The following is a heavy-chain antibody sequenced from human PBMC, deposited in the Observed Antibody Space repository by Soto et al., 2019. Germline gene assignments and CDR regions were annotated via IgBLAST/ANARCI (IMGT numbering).Heavy chain of an antibody. V-gene: IGHV3-23*01. CDR1: GFTFSSYA. J-gene: IGHJ4*02. D-gene: IGHD2-21*02. CDR2: ISGSGGST. CDR3: AKKHIVVVTAYFDY. Sequence: EVQLLESGGGLVQPGGSLRLSCAASGFTFSSYAMSWVRQAPGKGLEWVSAISGSGGSTYYADSVKGRFTISRDNSNNTLYLQMNSLRADDTAVYYCAKKHIVVVTAYFDYWGQGTLVTVSS.